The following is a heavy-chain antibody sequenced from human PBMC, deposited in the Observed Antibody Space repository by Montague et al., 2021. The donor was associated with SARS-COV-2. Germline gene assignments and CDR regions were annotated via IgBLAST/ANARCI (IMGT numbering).Heavy chain of an antibody. CDR1: GFTFSSYA. V-gene: IGHV3-23*01. J-gene: IGHJ4*02. D-gene: IGHD3-9*01. CDR3: ARIRYDILTGYQTLFDY. Sequence: SLRLSCAASGFTFSSYAMSWVRQAPGKGLEWVSAISGSGGSTYYADSVKTRLTISKDTSKNQVVLTMTNMDPVDTATYYCARIRYDILTGYQTLFDYWGQGTLVTVSS. CDR2: ISGSGGST.